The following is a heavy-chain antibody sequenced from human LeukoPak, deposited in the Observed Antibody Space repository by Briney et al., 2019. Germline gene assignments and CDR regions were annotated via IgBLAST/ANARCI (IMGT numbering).Heavy chain of an antibody. D-gene: IGHD3-10*01. V-gene: IGHV3-33*08. Sequence: GGSLRLSCAASGFTFSSYAMSWVRQAPGKGLEWVAVIWYDGSNKYYADSVEGRFTISRDNSKNTLYLQMNSLRAEDTAVYYCVRAVGVRGVFDYWGQGTLVTVSS. CDR1: GFTFSSYA. CDR3: VRAVGVRGVFDY. CDR2: IWYDGSNK. J-gene: IGHJ4*02.